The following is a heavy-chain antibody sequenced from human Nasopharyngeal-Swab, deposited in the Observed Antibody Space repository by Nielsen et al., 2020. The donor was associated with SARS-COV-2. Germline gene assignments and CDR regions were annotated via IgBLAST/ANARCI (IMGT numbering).Heavy chain of an antibody. CDR1: GFTFSDSY. CDR3: SRDPRPLDF. V-gene: IGHV3-11*06. CDR2: ISGNSDVT. J-gene: IGHJ4*02. Sequence: GESLKISCAASGFTFSDSYMTWVRQAPGKGLELVSYISGNSDVTNYADSVRGRFTISRDNAKNSLYLQMDSLRAEDTAVYYCSRDPRPLDFWGQGTLVTVSS.